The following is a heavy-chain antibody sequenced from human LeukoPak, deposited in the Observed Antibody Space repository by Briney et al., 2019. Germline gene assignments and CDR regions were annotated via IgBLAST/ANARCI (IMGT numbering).Heavy chain of an antibody. J-gene: IGHJ4*02. CDR2: IYYSGTT. CDR3: ARGGSSWYFDY. V-gene: IGHV4-31*03. D-gene: IGHD6-13*01. CDR1: GGSISSGGYY. Sequence: TLSLTCTVSGGSISSGGYYWSWIRPHPGKGLEWIGYIYYSGTTYSNPSLKSRVTISVDTSKNQFSLKLSSVTAADTAVYYCARGGSSWYFDYWGQGTLVTVSS.